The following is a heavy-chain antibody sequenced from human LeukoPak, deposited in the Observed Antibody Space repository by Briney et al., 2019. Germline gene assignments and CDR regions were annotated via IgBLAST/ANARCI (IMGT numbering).Heavy chain of an antibody. V-gene: IGHV5-51*01. J-gene: IGHJ6*02. CDR1: GYRFAIYS. D-gene: IGHD2-15*01. Sequence: GGSLKISCKGSGYRFAIYSIGWVRQMPGKGLEWIWIIYPGDSVTRNSPSVQAQFTMSADKSLSTSYLQWSSLKAPHTVIYYGARHVASDFYYYAMDVWGQGTTGTASS. CDR3: ARHVASDFYYYAMDV. CDR2: IYPGDSVT.